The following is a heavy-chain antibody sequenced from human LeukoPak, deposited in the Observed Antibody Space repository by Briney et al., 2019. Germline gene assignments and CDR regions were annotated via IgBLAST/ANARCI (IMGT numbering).Heavy chain of an antibody. V-gene: IGHV4-39*07. Sequence: SETLSLTCTVSGGSISSSSYYWGWIRQPPGKGLEWIGSIYYSGSTYYNPSLKSRVTISVDTSKNQFSLKLSSVTAADTAVYYCARDLPYWIAAAGRAPAFDYWGQGTLVTVSS. CDR2: IYYSGST. J-gene: IGHJ4*02. CDR1: GGSISSSSYY. CDR3: ARDLPYWIAAAGRAPAFDY. D-gene: IGHD6-13*01.